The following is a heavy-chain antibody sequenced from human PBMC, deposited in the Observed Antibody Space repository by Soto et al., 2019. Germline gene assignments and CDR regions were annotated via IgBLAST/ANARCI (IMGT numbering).Heavy chain of an antibody. J-gene: IGHJ6*02. CDR3: ARDSRMGLSYYYGMDV. Sequence: SVKGSCTAAGATFGSATSSCLRQCPAQGLEWMGGIIPIFGTANYAQKFQGRVTITADESTSTAYMELSSLRSEDTAVYYCARDSRMGLSYYYGMDVWGQGNPVTGSS. CDR1: GATFGSAT. CDR2: IIPIFGTA. D-gene: IGHD6-13*01. V-gene: IGHV1-69*01.